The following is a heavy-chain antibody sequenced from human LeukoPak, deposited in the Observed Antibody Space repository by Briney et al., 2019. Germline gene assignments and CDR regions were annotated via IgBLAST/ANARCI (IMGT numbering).Heavy chain of an antibody. D-gene: IGHD4-17*01. V-gene: IGHV3-66*02. CDR3: ARDRGNDGDYTNGMDV. J-gene: IGHJ6*02. Sequence: GGSLRLSCAASGFTVSSNYMSWVRQAPGKGLEWVSVIYSGGSTYYADSVKGRFTISRDNSKNTLYLQMNSLKAEDTAVYYCARDRGNDGDYTNGMDVWGQGTTVTVSS. CDR2: IYSGGST. CDR1: GFTVSSNY.